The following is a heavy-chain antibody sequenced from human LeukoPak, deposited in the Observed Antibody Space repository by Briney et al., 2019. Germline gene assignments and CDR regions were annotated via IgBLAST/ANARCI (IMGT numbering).Heavy chain of an antibody. Sequence: PSQTLSLTCTVSGGSISSGGYYWSWIRQPPGKGLEWIGYIYHSGSTYYNPSLKSRVTISVDRSKNQFSLELSSVTAADTAVYYCASRDLEYSSSDYWGQGTLVTVSS. CDR1: GGSISSGGYY. D-gene: IGHD6-6*01. CDR2: IYHSGST. J-gene: IGHJ4*02. V-gene: IGHV4-30-2*01. CDR3: ASRDLEYSSSDY.